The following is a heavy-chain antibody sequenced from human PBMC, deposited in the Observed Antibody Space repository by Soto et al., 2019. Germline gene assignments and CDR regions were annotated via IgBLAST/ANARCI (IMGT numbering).Heavy chain of an antibody. CDR2: ISVYSGNT. CDR3: VRDSVKDFWSGYVRDYNYGMDV. V-gene: IGHV1-18*04. Sequence: QVQLVQSGAEVKKPGASVKVSCKASGYTFTSYGITWVRQAPGQGLEWLGWISVYSGNTNYAQKVRGRVTMTTDTSTNTAYMELRSLRSDDTAVYYCVRDSVKDFWSGYVRDYNYGMDVWGQGTKVIVSS. J-gene: IGHJ6*02. D-gene: IGHD3-3*01. CDR1: GYTFTSYG.